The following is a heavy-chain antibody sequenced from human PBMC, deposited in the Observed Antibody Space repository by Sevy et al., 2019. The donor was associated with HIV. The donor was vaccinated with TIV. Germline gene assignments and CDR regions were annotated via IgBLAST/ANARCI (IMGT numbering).Heavy chain of an antibody. CDR2: IKSKTEGAKR. CDR3: TAGVGASDFDY. V-gene: IGHV3-15*01. Sequence: GGSLRLSCAASGFTFSNAWMSWVRQAPGKGLEWVGGIKSKTEGAKRDFAAPVKGRLLISRDDSRNTVYLQMNSLKTEDTAVYYCTAGVGASDFDYWGQGTLVTVSS. CDR1: GFTFSNAW. D-gene: IGHD1-26*01. J-gene: IGHJ4*02.